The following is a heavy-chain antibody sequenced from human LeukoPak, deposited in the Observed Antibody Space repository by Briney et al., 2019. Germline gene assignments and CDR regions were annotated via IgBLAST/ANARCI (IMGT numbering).Heavy chain of an antibody. J-gene: IGHJ4*02. V-gene: IGHV4-30-4*01. CDR1: GGSISTFY. D-gene: IGHD3-22*01. Sequence: SETLSHTCTVSGGSISTFYWSWIRQPPGKGLEWIGYIYDSGNTNYNPSLKSRVSISIDTSKNQFSLKLNSVTAADTAVYYCARDGTNFYYDSSGQPLFDYWGQGTLVTVSS. CDR3: ARDGTNFYYDSSGQPLFDY. CDR2: IYDSGNT.